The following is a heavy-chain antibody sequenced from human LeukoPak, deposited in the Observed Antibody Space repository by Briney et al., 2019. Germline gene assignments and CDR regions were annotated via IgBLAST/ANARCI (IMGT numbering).Heavy chain of an antibody. CDR2: ISHDGGSE. Sequence: GGSLRLSCVVSGFTIGNYGMHWVRQAPDKGLEWVAMISHDGGSEHYGDPVKGRFTTSRDISKNTLYLHMSSLRVEDTAVYYCAKDWGSSGWYNWFDPWGQGTLVTVSS. CDR3: AKDWGSSGWYNWFDP. CDR1: GFTIGNYG. D-gene: IGHD6-19*01. J-gene: IGHJ5*02. V-gene: IGHV3-30*18.